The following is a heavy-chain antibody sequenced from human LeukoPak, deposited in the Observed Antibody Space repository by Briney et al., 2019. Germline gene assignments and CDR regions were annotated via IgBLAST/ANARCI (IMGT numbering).Heavy chain of an antibody. D-gene: IGHD4-23*01. Sequence: GGSLRLSCAASGFTFSSYGMSWVRQAPGKGLEWVSTISGSGGSTYYADSVKGRFTISRDNSKNTLYLQMNSLRAEDTAVYYCAKDRLDTVVTGGDYWGQGTLVTVSS. V-gene: IGHV3-23*01. CDR2: ISGSGGST. CDR3: AKDRLDTVVTGGDY. CDR1: GFTFSSYG. J-gene: IGHJ4*02.